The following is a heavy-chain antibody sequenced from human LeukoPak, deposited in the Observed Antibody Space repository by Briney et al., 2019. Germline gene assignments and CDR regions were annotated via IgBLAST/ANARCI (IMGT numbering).Heavy chain of an antibody. Sequence: GGSLRLSCAASGFTFSDYYMSWIRQAPGKGLEWVSYITNSVSTIYYADSVKGRFTISRDNAKNSLYLQMSSLRDEDTAVYYCARGAYSKIDPWGQGTLVTVSS. D-gene: IGHD4-11*01. CDR3: ARGAYSKIDP. CDR1: GFTFSDYY. CDR2: ITNSVSTI. V-gene: IGHV3-11*04. J-gene: IGHJ5*02.